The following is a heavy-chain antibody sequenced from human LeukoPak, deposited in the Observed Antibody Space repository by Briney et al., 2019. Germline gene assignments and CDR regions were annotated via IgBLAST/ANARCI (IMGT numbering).Heavy chain of an antibody. D-gene: IGHD1-1*01. CDR2: IYYSGST. J-gene: IGHJ4*02. CDR3: ARGGGVEEFDY. CDR1: GGSISSSSYY. V-gene: IGHV4-39*07. Sequence: PSETLSLTCTVSGGSISSSSYYWGWIRQPPGKGLEWIGSIYYSGSTNYNPSLKSRVTISVDTSKNQFSLKLSSVTAADTAVYYCARGGGVEEFDYWGQGTLVTVSS.